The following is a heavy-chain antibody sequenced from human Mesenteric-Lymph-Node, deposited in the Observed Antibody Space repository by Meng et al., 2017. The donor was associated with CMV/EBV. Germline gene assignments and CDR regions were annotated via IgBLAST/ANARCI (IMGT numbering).Heavy chain of an antibody. D-gene: IGHD3-3*01. CDR1: GFTFSSYS. Sequence: GGSLRLSCAASGFTFSSYSMNWVRQAPGKGLEWVSSISSSSSYIYYADSVKGRFTISRDNAKNSLYLQMNSLRAEDTAVYYCARDLPLRGSITIRFDIWGQGTMVTVSS. J-gene: IGHJ3*02. CDR2: ISSSSSYI. V-gene: IGHV3-21*01. CDR3: ARDLPLRGSITIRFDI.